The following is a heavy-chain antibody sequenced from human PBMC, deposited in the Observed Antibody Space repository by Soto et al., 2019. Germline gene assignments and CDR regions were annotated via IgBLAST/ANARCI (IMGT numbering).Heavy chain of an antibody. V-gene: IGHV4-34*01. CDR2: INHSGST. Sequence: SETLSLTCAVYGGSFSGYYWSWIRQPPGKGLEWIGEINHSGSTNYNPSLKSRVTISVDKSKNQFSLKLSSVTAADTAVYYCARYCSGGSCYSGGYYYYGMDVWGQGTTVTVSS. D-gene: IGHD2-15*01. CDR1: GGSFSGYY. J-gene: IGHJ6*02. CDR3: ARYCSGGSCYSGGYYYYGMDV.